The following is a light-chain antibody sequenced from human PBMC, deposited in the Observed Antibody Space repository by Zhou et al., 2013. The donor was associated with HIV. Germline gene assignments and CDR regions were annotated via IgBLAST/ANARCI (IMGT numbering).Light chain of an antibody. CDR3: QQSHITPWT. J-gene: IGKJ1*01. V-gene: IGKV1-39*01. Sequence: DIQMTQSPSSLSASVGDRVIITCRASQSISSYLNWYQQKPGKAPNLLIYAASSLQSGVPSRFSGSGSGTDFTLTISSLQPEDFATYYCQQSHITPWTFGQGTKVELK. CDR2: AAS. CDR1: QSISSY.